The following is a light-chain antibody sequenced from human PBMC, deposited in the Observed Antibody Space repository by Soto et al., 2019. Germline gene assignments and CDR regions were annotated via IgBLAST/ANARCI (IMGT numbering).Light chain of an antibody. V-gene: IGKV3-11*01. CDR2: DAS. CDR1: QSVSSY. J-gene: IGKJ1*01. CDR3: HQRSNWPWT. Sequence: EIVLTQSPATLSLSPGERVTLSCRASQSVSSYLAWYQQKPGQAPRLLIYDASNRATGIPAWFSGSGSGTDFTLTISSLEPEDFAVYYCHQRSNWPWTFGQGTKVEIK.